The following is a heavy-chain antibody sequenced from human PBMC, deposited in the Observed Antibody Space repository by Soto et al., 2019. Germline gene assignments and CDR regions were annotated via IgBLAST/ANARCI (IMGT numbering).Heavy chain of an antibody. V-gene: IGHV3-23*01. D-gene: IGHD1-26*01. CDR1: RYTISSYA. CDR3: AKRSSWDHYYYLDV. CDR2: ISGSGDTT. Sequence: PRRLYCAASRYTISSYALNYVQQAPGKGLEWVSVISGSGDTTNYADSVKDRFTISRDNSQTSLYLQMNSLRVEHTPIYYCAKRSSWDHYYYLDVWAKGTTVAV. J-gene: IGHJ6*03.